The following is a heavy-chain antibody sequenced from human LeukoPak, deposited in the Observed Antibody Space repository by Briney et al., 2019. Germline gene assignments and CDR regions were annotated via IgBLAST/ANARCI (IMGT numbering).Heavy chain of an antibody. D-gene: IGHD3-22*01. CDR1: GFTFDDYA. CDR3: AKDIGYYYDSSGPGARFDY. Sequence: GGSLRLSCAASGFTFDDYAMHWVRQAPGKGLEWVSGISWNSGSIGYADSVKGRFTISRDNAKNSLYLQMNSLRAEDTALYYCAKDIGYYYDSSGPGARFDYWGQGTLVTVSS. J-gene: IGHJ4*02. V-gene: IGHV3-9*01. CDR2: ISWNSGSI.